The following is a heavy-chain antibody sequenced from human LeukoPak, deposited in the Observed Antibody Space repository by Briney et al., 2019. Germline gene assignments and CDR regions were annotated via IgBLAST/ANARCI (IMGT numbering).Heavy chain of an antibody. V-gene: IGHV3-33*08. CDR1: GFTFSSNG. CDR3: ARDTTGHGFDF. D-gene: IGHD1-1*01. Sequence: PGGSLRLSCAASGFTFSSNGMHWVRQAPGKGLEGVAYIWYDGSDKDYADSVKGRFTITRDNSKNTLYLQMNSLRAEDAAVYYCARDTTGHGFDFWGQGTLVTVSS. J-gene: IGHJ4*02. CDR2: IWYDGSDK.